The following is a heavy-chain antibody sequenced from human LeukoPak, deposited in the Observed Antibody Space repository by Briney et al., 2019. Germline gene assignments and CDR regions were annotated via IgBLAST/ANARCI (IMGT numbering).Heavy chain of an antibody. D-gene: IGHD5-24*01. Sequence: ASETLSLTCTVSGGSISSYYWSWIRQPPGKGLEWIGYIYYSGSTSYNPSLKSRVTISADTSKNQFALRVNSVTAADTAVYYCARVLAEMAAVWRDDVFDIWGQGTMVTVSS. J-gene: IGHJ3*02. CDR1: GGSISSYY. V-gene: IGHV4-59*01. CDR3: ARVLAEMAAVWRDDVFDI. CDR2: IYYSGST.